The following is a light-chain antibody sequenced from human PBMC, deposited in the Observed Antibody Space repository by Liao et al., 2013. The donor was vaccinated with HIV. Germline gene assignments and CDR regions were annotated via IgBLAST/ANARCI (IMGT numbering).Light chain of an antibody. V-gene: IGLV3-21*01. J-gene: IGLJ3*02. CDR2: QDS. Sequence: SYVLTQSPSVSVAPGKTARITCGGSNLGSKGVHWYQQKPGQAPVLVIYQDSKRPSGIPERFSGSNSGNTATLTISGTQAMDEADYYCQAWDSSTWVFGGGTKLTVL. CDR3: QAWDSSTWV. CDR1: NLGSKG.